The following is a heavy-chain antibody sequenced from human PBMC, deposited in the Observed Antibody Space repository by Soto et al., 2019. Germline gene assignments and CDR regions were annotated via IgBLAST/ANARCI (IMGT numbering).Heavy chain of an antibody. D-gene: IGHD2-15*01. CDR2: INSSGGST. CDR1: GYTFNSYF. Sequence: QVQLVQSGAEVKKPGASVKVSCKASGYTFNSYFMHWVRQAPGQGLEWMGIINSSGGSTSYAQKFQGRLSLTTDTSTSTVYMQLTSLTSADTAVYYCAREGDIVGYNRFDYWGQGTLVSVSS. J-gene: IGHJ4*02. CDR3: AREGDIVGYNRFDY. V-gene: IGHV1-46*02.